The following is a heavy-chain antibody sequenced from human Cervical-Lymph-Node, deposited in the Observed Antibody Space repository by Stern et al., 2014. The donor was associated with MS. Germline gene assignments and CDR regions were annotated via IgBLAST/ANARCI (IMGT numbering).Heavy chain of an antibody. CDR2: ITPFNGNT. Sequence: VQLVESGAEVRKTGSSVKVSCKASGHTFTYRHLHWVRQAPGQAPEWMGWITPFNGNTNYAQKFQDRVTITRATSMNTAYMELSSLRSEDTAMYYCASLFDSSGYFDYSWGQGTLVTVSS. CDR3: ASLFDSSGYFDYS. V-gene: IGHV1-45*02. D-gene: IGHD3-22*01. J-gene: IGHJ4*02. CDR1: GHTFTYRH.